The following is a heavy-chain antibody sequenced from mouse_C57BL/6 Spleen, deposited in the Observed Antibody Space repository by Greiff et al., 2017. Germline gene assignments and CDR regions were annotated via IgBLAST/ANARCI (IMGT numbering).Heavy chain of an antibody. Sequence: VQLQESGPELVKPGASVKISCKASGYSFTSYYIHWVKQRPGQGLEWIGWIYPGSGNTKYNEKFKGKATLTADTSSSTAYMQLSSLTSEDSAVYYCARGDYAFDYWGQGTTLTVSS. J-gene: IGHJ2*01. CDR2: IYPGSGNT. CDR3: ARGDYAFDY. CDR1: GYSFTSYY. V-gene: IGHV1-66*01. D-gene: IGHD2-4*01.